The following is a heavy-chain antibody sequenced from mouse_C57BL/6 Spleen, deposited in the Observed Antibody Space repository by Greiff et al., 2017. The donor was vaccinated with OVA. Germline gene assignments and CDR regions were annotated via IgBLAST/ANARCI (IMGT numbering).Heavy chain of an antibody. Sequence: VQLQQSGAELVKPGASVKVSCKASGYTFTSYWMHWVKQRPGQGLEWIGRIHPYDSDTNYNQKFKGKATLTVDKSSSTAYMQLSSLTSEDSAVYYCAISTMITTPLSMDYWGQGTSVTVSS. CDR1: GYTFTSYW. CDR2: IHPYDSDT. J-gene: IGHJ4*01. V-gene: IGHV1-74*01. CDR3: AISTMITTPLSMDY. D-gene: IGHD2-4*01.